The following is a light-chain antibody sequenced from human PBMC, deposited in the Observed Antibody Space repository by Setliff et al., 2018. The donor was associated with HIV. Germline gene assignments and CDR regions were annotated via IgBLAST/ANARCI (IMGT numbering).Light chain of an antibody. CDR2: EGS. V-gene: IGLV2-23*01. CDR1: SSDVGSYDL. J-gene: IGLJ2*01. CDR3: CSYAGSSTK. Sequence: QSALAQPASVSGSPGQSITISCTGTSSDVGSYDLVSWYQQHPGKAPKLMIYEGSKRPSGVSNRFSGSKSCNTASLTISGLQADDEADYYCCSYAGSSTKFGGGTKVTVL.